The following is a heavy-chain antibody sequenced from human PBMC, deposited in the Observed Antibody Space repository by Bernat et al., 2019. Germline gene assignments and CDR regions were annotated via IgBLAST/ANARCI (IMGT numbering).Heavy chain of an antibody. Sequence: EVQLVESGGGLVQPGGSLRLSCAASGFTFSSYSMNWVRQAPGKGLEWVSYISSSSSTIYYADSVKGRFTISRDHAKNSLYLQMNSLRDEDTAVYYCARPSFTVTRYSYAFDIWGQGTMVTVSS. CDR2: ISSSSSTI. CDR3: ARPSFTVTRYSYAFDI. J-gene: IGHJ3*02. CDR1: GFTFSSYS. V-gene: IGHV3-48*02. D-gene: IGHD4-17*01.